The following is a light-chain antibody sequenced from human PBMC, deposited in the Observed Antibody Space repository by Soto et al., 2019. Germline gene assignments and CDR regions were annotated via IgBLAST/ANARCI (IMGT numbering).Light chain of an antibody. CDR3: ETWDSNTRV. CDR1: SGHSSYI. Sequence: QLVLTQSSSASASLGSSVKLTCTLSSGHSSYIIAWHHQQPGKAPRYLMKLEGSGSYNKGSGVPDRFPGSSSGADRYLTISSLQCQDEANYYCETWDSNTRVFGGGTKLTVL. J-gene: IGLJ2*01. CDR2: LEGSGSY. V-gene: IGLV4-60*02.